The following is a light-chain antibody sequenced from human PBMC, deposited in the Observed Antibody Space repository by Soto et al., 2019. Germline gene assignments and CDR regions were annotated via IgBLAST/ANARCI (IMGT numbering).Light chain of an antibody. CDR3: SSYTTSNTRQIV. J-gene: IGLJ1*01. Sequence: PAHEYTAPWQSLTLPCTGNTSHVGGYNFVFSHQHHPGKAPKLMIFDVSKRPSGVSNRFSGSKSGNTASLTISGLQPEDEADYYCSSYTTSNTRQIVFGTGTKVTVL. CDR2: DVS. CDR1: TSHVGGYNF. V-gene: IGLV2-14*03.